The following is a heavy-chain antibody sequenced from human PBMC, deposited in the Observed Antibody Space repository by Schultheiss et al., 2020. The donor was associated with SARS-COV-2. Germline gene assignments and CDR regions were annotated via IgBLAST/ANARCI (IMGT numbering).Heavy chain of an antibody. CDR3: ATQESSSWYFFDY. V-gene: IGHV3-21*01. Sequence: GESLKISCAASGFTFSSYSMNWVRQAPGKGLEWVSSISSSSSYIYYADSVKGRFTISRDNAKNSLYLQMNSLRAEDTAVYYCATQESSSWYFFDYWGQGTLVTVSS. CDR2: ISSSSSYI. J-gene: IGHJ4*02. D-gene: IGHD6-13*01. CDR1: GFTFSSYS.